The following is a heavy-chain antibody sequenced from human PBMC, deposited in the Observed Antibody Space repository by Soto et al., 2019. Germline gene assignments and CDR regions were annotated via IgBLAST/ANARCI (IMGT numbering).Heavy chain of an antibody. J-gene: IGHJ4*02. V-gene: IGHV4-34*01. D-gene: IGHD3-9*01. CDR2: INHSGST. Sequence: SETLSLTCAVYGGSFSGYYWSWSLQPPWKGLEWIGEINHSGSTNYNPSLKSRVTISVDTSKNQFSLKLSSVTAADTAVYYCARGRRNYDILTGLPPTYYFDYWGQGTLVTVSS. CDR1: GGSFSGYY. CDR3: ARGRRNYDILTGLPPTYYFDY.